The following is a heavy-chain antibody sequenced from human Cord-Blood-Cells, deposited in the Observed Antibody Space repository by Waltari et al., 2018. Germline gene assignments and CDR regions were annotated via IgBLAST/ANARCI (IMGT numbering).Heavy chain of an antibody. V-gene: IGHV1-24*01. D-gene: IGHD1-20*01. CDR2: FDPEDGET. CDR3: TVHNWNDVAFDI. J-gene: IGHJ3*02. CDR1: GYTLTELS. Sequence: QVQLVQSGAEVKKPGASVKVSCKVSGYTLTELSMHWVRQAPGKGLEWMGGFDPEDGETIYDQKFQGRVTMTEDTSTDTAYMELSSLRSEDTAVYYCTVHNWNDVAFDIWGQGTMVTVSS.